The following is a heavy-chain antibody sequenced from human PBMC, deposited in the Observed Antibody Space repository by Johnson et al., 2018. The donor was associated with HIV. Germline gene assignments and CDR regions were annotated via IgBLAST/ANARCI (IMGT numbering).Heavy chain of an antibody. CDR2: IRYDGSNK. V-gene: IGHV3-30*02. D-gene: IGHD5-12*01. CDR1: GFTFSSYG. J-gene: IGHJ3*02. Sequence: QVQLVESGGGVVQPGGSLRLSCAASGFTFSSYGMHWVRQAPGKGLEWVSFIRYDGSNKYYADSVKGRFTISRDNSKNTLYLQLNSLGAEDTAVYYCAKDRILSGYGPGAFDIWGQGTMVTVSS. CDR3: AKDRILSGYGPGAFDI.